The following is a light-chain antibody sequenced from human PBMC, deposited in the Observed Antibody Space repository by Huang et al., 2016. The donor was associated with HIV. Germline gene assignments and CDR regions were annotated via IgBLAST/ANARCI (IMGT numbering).Light chain of an antibody. Sequence: EVVLTQSPGILSLSAGERASLACRASRNLTNSQLAWYQQKVCQPPRLLVLGASTRVSGVPERFTGGVSGRDFTLSISGLEPDDCATYYCQQYDTFSFGQGTRLE. CDR2: GAS. V-gene: IGKV3-20*01. J-gene: IGKJ2*01. CDR3: QQYDTFS. CDR1: RNLTNSQ.